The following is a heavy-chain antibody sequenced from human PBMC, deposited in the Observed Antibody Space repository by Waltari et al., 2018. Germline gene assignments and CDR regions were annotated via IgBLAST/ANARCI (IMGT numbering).Heavy chain of an antibody. CDR2: IYYGGGTYYSGLT. D-gene: IGHD5-12*01. CDR1: GGSISSSNFY. J-gene: IGHJ5*02. V-gene: IGHV4-39*01. CDR3: ARHWKKSGDRFDP. Sequence: QLQLQESGPGLVKPSETLSLTCTVSGGSISSSNFYWGWIRQTPGKGLEWLGNIYYGGGTYYSGLTYYNPSLNRRVTVSGDTSKNQFALELSSVTAADTAVYYCARHWKKSGDRFDPWGQGTLVTVSS.